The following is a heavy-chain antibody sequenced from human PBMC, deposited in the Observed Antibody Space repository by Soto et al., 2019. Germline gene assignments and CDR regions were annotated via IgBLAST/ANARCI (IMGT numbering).Heavy chain of an antibody. Sequence: QVQLVQSGYEVKEPGASVTVSCKASGYTFNNYGITWVRQAPGQGLEWIGWISAYNGNANYAQKFQGRVTLTRDTSASTAYPELRSLRSDDTAVYYCARGTLRFGELFAAFDIWGQGTMVPVSS. CDR3: ARGTLRFGELFAAFDI. CDR2: ISAYNGNA. V-gene: IGHV1-18*01. CDR1: GYTFNNYG. D-gene: IGHD3-10*01. J-gene: IGHJ3*02.